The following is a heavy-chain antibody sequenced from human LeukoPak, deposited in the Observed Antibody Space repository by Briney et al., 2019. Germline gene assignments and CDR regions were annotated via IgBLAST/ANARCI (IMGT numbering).Heavy chain of an antibody. Sequence: GGSLRLSCAASGFTFDDYGMSWVRQAPGKGLEWVSSIKWNGGSTGYADSVKGRFTISRDNSKNTLYLQMNSLRAEDTAVYYCAKDPLRNSSSWPPFDYWGQGTLVTVSS. D-gene: IGHD6-13*01. CDR1: GFTFDDYG. J-gene: IGHJ4*02. CDR2: IKWNGGST. V-gene: IGHV3-20*04. CDR3: AKDPLRNSSSWPPFDY.